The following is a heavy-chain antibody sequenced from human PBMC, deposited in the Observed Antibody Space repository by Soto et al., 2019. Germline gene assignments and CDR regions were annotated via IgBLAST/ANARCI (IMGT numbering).Heavy chain of an antibody. CDR3: ARAQWDDARFDP. Sequence: SETLSLTCPVSGGSISSSCCYWGRIRQPPGKGLEWIGSIYYSGSTYYNPSLKSRVTISVDTSKRQFSLKLSSVTAADTAVYYCARAQWDDARFDPWGQGTLVTVSS. J-gene: IGHJ5*02. CDR1: GGSISSSCCY. V-gene: IGHV4-39*01. CDR2: IYYSGST. D-gene: IGHD1-26*01.